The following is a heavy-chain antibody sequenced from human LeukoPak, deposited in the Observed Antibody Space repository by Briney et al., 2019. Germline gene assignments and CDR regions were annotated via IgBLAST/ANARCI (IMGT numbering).Heavy chain of an antibody. CDR2: ISYDGNNK. CDR3: ASGELPMGQQLAPYYFDY. CDR1: GFTFSSYA. D-gene: IGHD6-13*01. J-gene: IGHJ4*02. V-gene: IGHV3-30-3*01. Sequence: GGSLRLSCAASGFTFSSYALHWVRQAPGKGLEWVAVISYDGNNKYYADSVKGRFTISRDNSKNTLYLQMNSLRAEDTAVYYCASGELPMGQQLAPYYFDYWGQGTLVTVSS.